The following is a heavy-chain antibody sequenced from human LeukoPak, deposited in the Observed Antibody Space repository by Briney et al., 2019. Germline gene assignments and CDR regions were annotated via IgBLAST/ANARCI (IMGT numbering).Heavy chain of an antibody. J-gene: IGHJ3*01. Sequence: GGSLRLSCAASGFTFSSCAMNWVRQAPGKGLEWVSYISSSGSTRYYADPVKGRFSISRDNAKNSLDLQMSSLRAEDTAIYYCARIIPPYDAFDLWGQGTWVTVSS. CDR2: ISSSGSTR. CDR1: GFTFSSCA. D-gene: IGHD2-21*01. V-gene: IGHV3-48*03. CDR3: ARIIPPYDAFDL.